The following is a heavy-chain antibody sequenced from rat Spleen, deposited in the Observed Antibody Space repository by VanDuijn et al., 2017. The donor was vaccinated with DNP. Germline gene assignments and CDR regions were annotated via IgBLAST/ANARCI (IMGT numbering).Heavy chain of an antibody. CDR1: GFTFSTAW. D-gene: IGHD4-3*01. CDR2: IKAKSNNYAT. Sequence: EVQLVESGGGLVQPGNSLKLSCATSGFTFSTAWMSWYRQFPERRLEWVARIKAKSNNYATDYTESVKGRFTISRDDSKSSIYLQMNNLKEENTAIYYCARGFDYWGQGVMVTVSS. CDR3: ARGFDY. V-gene: IGHV6-6*01. J-gene: IGHJ2*01.